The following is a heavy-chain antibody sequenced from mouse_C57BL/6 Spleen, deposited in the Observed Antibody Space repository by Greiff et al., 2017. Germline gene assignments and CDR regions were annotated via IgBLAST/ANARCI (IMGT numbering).Heavy chain of an antibody. CDR3: ATYYSNYAAWFAY. D-gene: IGHD2-5*01. V-gene: IGHV1-52*01. Sequence: VQLQQPGAELVRPGSSVKLSCKASGYTFTSYWMHWVKQRPIQGLEWIGNIDPSDSETHYNQKFKDKATLTVDKSSSTAYMQLSSLTSEDSAVYYCATYYSNYAAWFAYWGQGTLVTVSA. CDR2: IDPSDSET. CDR1: GYTFTSYW. J-gene: IGHJ3*01.